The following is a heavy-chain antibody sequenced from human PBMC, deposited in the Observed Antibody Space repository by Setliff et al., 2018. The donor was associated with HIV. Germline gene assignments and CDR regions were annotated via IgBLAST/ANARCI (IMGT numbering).Heavy chain of an antibody. D-gene: IGHD6-6*01. J-gene: IGHJ4*02. CDR3: ASRGSSSLFDY. CDR1: GFTFSNYW. Sequence: GGSLRLSCAASGFTFSNYWMDWVRQAPGKGLEWVATIKQDGSEIYYMDSVKGRFSISRDNSKNTLYLQMNSLRAEDTAVYYCASRGSSSLFDYWGQGTLVTVSS. CDR2: IKQDGSEI. V-gene: IGHV3-7*03.